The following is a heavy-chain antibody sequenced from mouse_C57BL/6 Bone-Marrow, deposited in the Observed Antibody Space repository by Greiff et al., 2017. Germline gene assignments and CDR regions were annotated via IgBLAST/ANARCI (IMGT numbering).Heavy chain of an antibody. V-gene: IGHV1-75*01. CDR3: ARSIYYDFAWFAY. CDR2: IFPGSGST. Sequence: QVQLQQSGPELVKPGASVKISCKASGYTFTDYYINWVKQRPGQGLEWIGWIFPGSGSTYYNEKFKGKATLTVDKSSSTAYMLRSSLTSEDSAVCFGARSIYYDFAWFAYWGQGTLVTVSA. J-gene: IGHJ3*01. D-gene: IGHD2-4*01. CDR1: GYTFTDYY.